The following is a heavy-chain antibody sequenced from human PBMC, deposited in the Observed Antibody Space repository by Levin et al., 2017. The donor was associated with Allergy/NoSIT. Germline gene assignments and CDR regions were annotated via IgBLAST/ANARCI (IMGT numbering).Heavy chain of an antibody. J-gene: IGHJ4*02. D-gene: IGHD6-13*01. CDR2: VYYTGST. Sequence: SQTLSLTCTVSGGSISTYYWSWIRQPPGKGLEWIGYVYYTGSTNSNASLKSRVTISVDTSKNQFSLKLSSVTAADTAVYYCARHRYSSSWYPPFDYWGQGTLVTVSS. V-gene: IGHV4-59*08. CDR1: GGSISTYY. CDR3: ARHRYSSSWYPPFDY.